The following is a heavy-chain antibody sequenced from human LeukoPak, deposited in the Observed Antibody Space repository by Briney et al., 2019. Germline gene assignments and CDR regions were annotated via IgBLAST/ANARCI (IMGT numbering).Heavy chain of an antibody. CDR1: GGSISSYY. J-gene: IGHJ4*02. CDR3: TSFYGGYFDY. V-gene: IGHV4-59*08. D-gene: IGHD2/OR15-2a*01. CDR2: IYYSGST. Sequence: SETLSLTCTASGGSISSYYWSWIRQPPGKGLEWIGYIYYSGSTNYNPSLKSRVTISVDTSKNQFSLKLSSVTAADTAVYYCTSFYGGYFDYWGQGTLVTVSS.